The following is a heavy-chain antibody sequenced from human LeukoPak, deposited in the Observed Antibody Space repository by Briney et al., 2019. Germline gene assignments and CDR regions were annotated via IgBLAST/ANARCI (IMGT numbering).Heavy chain of an antibody. CDR3: ARDFHYDSSGPRGGLDV. CDR2: IYYSGST. D-gene: IGHD3-22*01. J-gene: IGHJ6*02. CDR1: GGSISSGDYY. Sequence: SETLSLTCTVSGGSISSGDYYWSWIRQPPGKGLEWIGYIYYSGSTSYNPSLKSRVTILVDTSKNQFSLKLSSMTAADTAVYYCARDFHYDSSGPRGGLDVWGQGTTVTVSS. V-gene: IGHV4-30-4*08.